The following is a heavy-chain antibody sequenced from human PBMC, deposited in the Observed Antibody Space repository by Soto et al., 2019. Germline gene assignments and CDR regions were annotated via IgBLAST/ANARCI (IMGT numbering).Heavy chain of an antibody. CDR1: GYTFTDLS. J-gene: IGHJ4*02. CDR3: AKGAHTIGYYFDY. CDR2: FDPEEDET. Sequence: GASVKVSCKVSGYTFTDLSVHWVRQAPGKGLEWMGGFDPEEDETIYAQKFKGRVAMTEDTSTDTAYMELSSLRSEDTAVYYCAKGAHTIGYYFDYWGQGTLVTVSS. V-gene: IGHV1-24*01. D-gene: IGHD3-10*01.